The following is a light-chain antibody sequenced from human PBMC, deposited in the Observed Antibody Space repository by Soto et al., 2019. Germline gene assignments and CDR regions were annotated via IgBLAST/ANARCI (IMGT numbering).Light chain of an antibody. Sequence: EIVLTQSPGTLSLSPGERATLSCRASQSVSSSYLAWYQQKPGQAPRLLIYGASSRATGIPDRFSGSGSGTDFTLTISRLEPXXXAXXXXQXXXSSLWTFGQGTKVEIK. J-gene: IGKJ1*01. CDR2: GAS. V-gene: IGKV3-20*01. CDR3: QXXXSSLWT. CDR1: QSVSSSY.